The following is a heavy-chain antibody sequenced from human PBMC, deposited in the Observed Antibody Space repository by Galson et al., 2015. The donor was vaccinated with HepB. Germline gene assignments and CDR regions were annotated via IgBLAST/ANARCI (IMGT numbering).Heavy chain of an antibody. CDR1: GYTFTTNG. CDR3: ARDRSHSLDN. CDR2: ISAYRGNT. Sequence: SVKVSCKASGYTFTTNGISWVRQAPGQGLEWMGWISAYRGNTYYAENFEGRVTLTTDTPTSTAYMELRSLRPDDTAIYYCARDRSHSLDNWGQGILVAVSS. D-gene: IGHD2-15*01. V-gene: IGHV1-18*04. J-gene: IGHJ4*02.